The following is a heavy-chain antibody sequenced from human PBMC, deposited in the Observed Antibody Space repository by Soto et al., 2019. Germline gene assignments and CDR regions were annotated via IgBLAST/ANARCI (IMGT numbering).Heavy chain of an antibody. Sequence: QVQLQQWGAGLLKPSETLSLTCAVYGGSFSGYYWSWIRQPPGKGLEWIGEINHSGSTNYNPSLKSRVTISVDTSKHQFSLKLSSVTAADTAVYYCAREVVVAATPWFDPWGQGTLVTVSS. V-gene: IGHV4-34*01. CDR1: GGSFSGYY. D-gene: IGHD2-15*01. CDR3: AREVVVAATPWFDP. CDR2: INHSGST. J-gene: IGHJ5*02.